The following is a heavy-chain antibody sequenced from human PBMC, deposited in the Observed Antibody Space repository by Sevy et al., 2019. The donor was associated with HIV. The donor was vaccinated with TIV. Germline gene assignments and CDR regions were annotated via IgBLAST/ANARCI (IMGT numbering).Heavy chain of an antibody. CDR2: ISSSGTTL. CDR3: VGRRYSYTYSWSYHFDY. J-gene: IGHJ4*02. CDR1: GLTFSDYY. Sequence: GGSLRLSCAASGLTFSDYYMSWIRQAPGKGLEWLSYISSSGTTLYSADSVRGRFAISRDNAKNSLYLQMNSLRAENTAVYFCVGRRYSYTYSWSYHFDYWGQGALVTVSS. D-gene: IGHD5-18*01. V-gene: IGHV3-11*01.